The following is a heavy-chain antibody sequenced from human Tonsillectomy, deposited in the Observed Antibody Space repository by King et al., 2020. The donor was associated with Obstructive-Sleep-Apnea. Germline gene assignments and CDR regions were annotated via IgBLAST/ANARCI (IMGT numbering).Heavy chain of an antibody. D-gene: IGHD1-26*01. CDR2: IYYSGST. CDR3: ARNTEHYYYYGMDV. CDR1: GDSISSYY. Sequence: VQLQESGPGLVKPSETLSLTCTVSGDSISSYYWSWIRQPPGKGLERIGYIYYSGSTKYNPSLKSRVTISVDTSKNQFSLKLSSVTAADTAVYYCARNTEHYYYYGMDVWGQGTTVTVSS. J-gene: IGHJ6*02. V-gene: IGHV4-59*08.